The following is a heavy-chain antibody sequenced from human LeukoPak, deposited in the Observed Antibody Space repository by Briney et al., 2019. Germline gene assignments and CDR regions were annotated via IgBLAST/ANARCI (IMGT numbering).Heavy chain of an antibody. Sequence: PGGSLRLSCAASASAFSNYWMSWVRQAPGKGLEWVANIKQDGSEKNYVDSVRGRFTISRDNAKNSLYLQMNSLRVEDTALYYCASNSDACYIWVQGTMVTVSS. J-gene: IGHJ3*02. CDR2: IKQDGSEK. CDR3: ASNSDACYI. V-gene: IGHV3-7*01. CDR1: ASAFSNYW. D-gene: IGHD2/OR15-2a*01.